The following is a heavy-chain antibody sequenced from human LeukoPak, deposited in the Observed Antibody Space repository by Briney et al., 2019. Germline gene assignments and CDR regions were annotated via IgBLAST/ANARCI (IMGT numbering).Heavy chain of an antibody. V-gene: IGHV3-9*01. CDR2: INWNSATI. CDR3: TKSRNYDFWTSYPDS. CDR1: GFTFADYA. Sequence: GGSLRPSCVGSGFTFADYAMSWVRQAPGKGLEWVAGINWNSATIAYANSVKGRFTISRDTAKNSLYIQMNSLRREVTALYYCTKSRNYDFWTSYPDSWGQGTLVTVSS. J-gene: IGHJ4*02. D-gene: IGHD3-3*01.